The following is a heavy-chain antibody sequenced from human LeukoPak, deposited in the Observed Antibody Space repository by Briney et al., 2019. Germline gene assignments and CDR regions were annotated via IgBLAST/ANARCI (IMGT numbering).Heavy chain of an antibody. V-gene: IGHV3-48*04. J-gene: IGHJ4*02. D-gene: IGHD3-10*01. CDR2: ISSSSSTI. CDR3: ARDTMVRGALSSIY. Sequence: GGSLRLSCAASGFTFSSYSMNWVRQAPGKGLEWVSYISSSSSTIYYADSVKGRFTIYRDNAKNSLYLQMNSLRAEDTAVYYCARDTMVRGALSSIYWGQGTLVTVSS. CDR1: GFTFSSYS.